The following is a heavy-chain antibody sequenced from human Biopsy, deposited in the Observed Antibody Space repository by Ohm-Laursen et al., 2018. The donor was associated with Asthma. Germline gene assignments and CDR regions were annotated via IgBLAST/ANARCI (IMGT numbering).Heavy chain of an antibody. CDR2: INAGNGNT. V-gene: IGHV1-3*01. Sequence: ASVKVSCKASGYTFINYAIHWVRQAPGQRLEWMGWINAGNGNTKYSQKFQGRVAISRDTSASTAYIDLSSLRSEDTAVYYCARTYYDFLTGQVNDAFAMWGQGTMVTVSS. CDR1: GYTFINYA. J-gene: IGHJ3*02. D-gene: IGHD3-9*01. CDR3: ARTYYDFLTGQVNDAFAM.